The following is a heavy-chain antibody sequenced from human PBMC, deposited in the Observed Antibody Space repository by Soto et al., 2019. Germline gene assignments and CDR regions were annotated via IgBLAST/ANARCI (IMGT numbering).Heavy chain of an antibody. J-gene: IGHJ4*02. V-gene: IGHV4-31*03. D-gene: IGHD6-13*01. Sequence: PSETLSLTCTVSGGSISRGGYYWSWIRQHPGKGLEWIGYIYYSGSTYYNPSLKSRVTISVDTSKNQFSLKLSSVTAADTAVYYCARAYSSSWYLDYWGQGTLVTVSS. CDR2: IYYSGST. CDR1: GGSISRGGYY. CDR3: ARAYSSSWYLDY.